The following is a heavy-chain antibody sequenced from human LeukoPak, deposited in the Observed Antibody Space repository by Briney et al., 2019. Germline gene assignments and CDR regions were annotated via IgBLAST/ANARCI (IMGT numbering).Heavy chain of an antibody. Sequence: PSETLSLTCTVSGDSISSHYWSWIRQPPGKGLEWIGCIYCSGSTNYNPSLKSRNTISVDTSNKQFSLRLSSVTAADTAVYYCARERLIAGSTVFDYWGQGTLVTVSS. CDR1: GDSISSHY. J-gene: IGHJ4*02. V-gene: IGHV4-59*11. D-gene: IGHD2/OR15-2a*01. CDR2: IYCSGST. CDR3: ARERLIAGSTVFDY.